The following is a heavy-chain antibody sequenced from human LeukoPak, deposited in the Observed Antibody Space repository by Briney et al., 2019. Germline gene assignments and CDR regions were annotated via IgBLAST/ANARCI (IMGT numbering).Heavy chain of an antibody. D-gene: IGHD6-19*01. CDR3: ARGMAYSSGWYYFDS. Sequence: PGGSLRLSCAASGFTFTSYSMTWVCQAPGRGLEWVARIKEDGSHIYYEDSVKGRFTISRDNAKKSLYLQMNSLRAEDTAVYYCARGMAYSSGWYYFDSWGQGTLVTVSS. J-gene: IGHJ4*02. CDR1: GFTFTSYS. CDR2: IKEDGSHI. V-gene: IGHV3-7*05.